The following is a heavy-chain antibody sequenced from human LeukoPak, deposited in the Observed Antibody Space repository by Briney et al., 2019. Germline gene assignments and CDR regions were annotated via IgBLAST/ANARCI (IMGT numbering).Heavy chain of an antibody. Sequence: SQTLSLTCTVSGGSISSGGYYWSWIRQHPGKGLEWIGYIYYSGSTYYNPSLKSRVTISVDTSKNQFSLKLSSVTAADMAVYYCARDSRPGLQRPQRGYYYGMDVWGQGTTVTVSS. V-gene: IGHV4-31*03. J-gene: IGHJ6*02. CDR1: GGSISSGGYY. CDR2: IYYSGST. CDR3: ARDSRPGLQRPQRGYYYGMDV. D-gene: IGHD2-2*01.